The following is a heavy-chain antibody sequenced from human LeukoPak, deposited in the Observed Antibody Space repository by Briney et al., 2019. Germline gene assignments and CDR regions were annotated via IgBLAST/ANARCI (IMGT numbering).Heavy chain of an antibody. J-gene: IGHJ4*02. V-gene: IGHV4-39*01. D-gene: IGHD3-10*01. CDR1: GGSISSGSYY. CDR3: ARHKHKTLLWFGELLKPSYFDY. CDR2: IYYSGST. Sequence: SETLYLTCTVSGGSISSGSYYWGWIRQPPGKGLEWIGSIYYSGSTYYNPSLKSRVTISVDTSKNQFSLKLSSVTAADTAVYYCARHKHKTLLWFGELLKPSYFDYWGQGTLVTVSS.